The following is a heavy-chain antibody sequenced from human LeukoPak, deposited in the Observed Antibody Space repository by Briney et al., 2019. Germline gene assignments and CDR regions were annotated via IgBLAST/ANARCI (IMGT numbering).Heavy chain of an antibody. J-gene: IGHJ4*02. D-gene: IGHD3-9*01. Sequence: PSETLSLTCTVSGGSISSSSYSWGWIRQPPGKGLEWIGSIYYSGSTYYNPSLKSRVTISVDTSKNQFSLKLSSVTAADTAVYYCARHKGDILTGYLFDYWGQGTLVTVSS. CDR2: IYYSGST. CDR3: ARHKGDILTGYLFDY. CDR1: GGSISSSSYS. V-gene: IGHV4-39*01.